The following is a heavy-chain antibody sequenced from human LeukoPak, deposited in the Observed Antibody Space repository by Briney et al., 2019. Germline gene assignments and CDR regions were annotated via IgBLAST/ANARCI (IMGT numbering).Heavy chain of an antibody. J-gene: IGHJ4*02. V-gene: IGHV3-7*04. CDR1: GFTLSDHW. D-gene: IGHD6-19*01. CDR2: IKQDGSAK. Sequence: GGSLRLSCEPYGFTLSDHWMTWVRQAPGEGLERVAYIKQDGSAKDYVDSVKGRFTISRDNSKNSLYLQMNSLRAEDTAVYYCARGGWSLDYWGQGTLVTVSS. CDR3: ARGGWSLDY.